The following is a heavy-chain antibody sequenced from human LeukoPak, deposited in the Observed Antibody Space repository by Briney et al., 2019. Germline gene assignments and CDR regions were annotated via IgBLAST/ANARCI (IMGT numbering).Heavy chain of an antibody. D-gene: IGHD3-3*01. J-gene: IGHJ6*03. CDR3: ARGSVLNYDFWSGYYPYYYYYMDV. CDR2: IGTAGDT. V-gene: IGHV3-13*01. Sequence: PGGSLRPSCAASGFTFSSYDMHWARQATGKGLEWVSAIGTAGDTYYPGSVKGRFTISRENAKNSLYLQMNSLRAGDTAVYYCARGSVLNYDFWSGYYPYYYYYMDVWGKGTTVTVSS. CDR1: GFTFSSYD.